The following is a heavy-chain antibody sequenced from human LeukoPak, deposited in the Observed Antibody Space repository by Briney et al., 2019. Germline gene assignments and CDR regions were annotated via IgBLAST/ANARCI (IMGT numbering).Heavy chain of an antibody. CDR3: ARGNTAMVT. Sequence: PGGSLRLPCAASGFTFSSYAMGWVRQAPGKGLEWVSAISGSGGSTYYADSVKGRFTISRDNSKNTLYLQMNSLRAEDTAVYYCARGNTAMVTWGQGTLVTVSS. CDR1: GFTFSSYA. J-gene: IGHJ4*02. CDR2: ISGSGGST. D-gene: IGHD5-18*01. V-gene: IGHV3-23*01.